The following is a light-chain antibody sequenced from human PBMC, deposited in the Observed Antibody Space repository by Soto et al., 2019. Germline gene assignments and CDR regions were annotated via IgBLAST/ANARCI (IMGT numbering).Light chain of an antibody. V-gene: IGKV4-1*01. Sequence: DIVMTQSPDSLAVSLGERATINCKSSQSVLYSSNNKNYLAWYQQKPGQPPKLLIYWASTRESGVPDRFSGSGSGTDFTLTISSLQAEDVAVHYCQQYRDTFGQGTKVEIK. CDR2: WAS. CDR1: QSVLYSSNNKNY. J-gene: IGKJ1*01. CDR3: QQYRDT.